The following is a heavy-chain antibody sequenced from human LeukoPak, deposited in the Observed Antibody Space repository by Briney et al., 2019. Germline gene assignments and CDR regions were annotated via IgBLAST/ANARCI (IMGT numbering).Heavy chain of an antibody. Sequence: SETLSLTCTVSGGSISSYYWSWIRQPPGKGLEWIGYIYYSGSTNYNPSLKSRVTISVDTSKNQFSLKLSSVTAADTAVYYCARGGGYSYGRGLGYFDYWGQGTLVTVSS. J-gene: IGHJ4*02. V-gene: IGHV4-59*01. CDR2: IYYSGST. CDR1: GGSISSYY. D-gene: IGHD5-18*01. CDR3: ARGGGYSYGRGLGYFDY.